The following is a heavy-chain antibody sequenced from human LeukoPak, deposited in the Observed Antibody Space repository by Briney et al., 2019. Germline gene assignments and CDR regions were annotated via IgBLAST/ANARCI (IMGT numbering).Heavy chain of an antibody. CDR3: ARGGNQSPNHHYDCSGYYYGMDV. Sequence: PSETLSLTCAVYGGSFSGYYWSWIRQPPGKGLEWIGEINHSGSTNYNPSLKSRVTISVDTSKNQFSLKLSSVTAADTAVYYCARGGNQSPNHHYDCSGYYYGMDVWGQGTTVTVSS. CDR1: GGSFSGYY. CDR2: INHSGST. D-gene: IGHD3-22*01. V-gene: IGHV4-34*01. J-gene: IGHJ6*02.